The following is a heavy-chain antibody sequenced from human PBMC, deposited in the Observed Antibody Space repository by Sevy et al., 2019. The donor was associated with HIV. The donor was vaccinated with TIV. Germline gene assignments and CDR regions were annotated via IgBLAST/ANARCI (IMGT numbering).Heavy chain of an antibody. V-gene: IGHV3-30*02. CDR2: IRYDGINK. CDR1: GFRFNNFG. J-gene: IGHJ6*02. CDR3: AKGGSGGIDHYGMDV. Sequence: GGSLRLSCAASGFRFNNFGMYWVRQAPGKGLEGVAFIRYDGINKYNVDSVKGRSTISRDNSKDTLYLEMKSLRLEDTAIYYCAKGGSGGIDHYGMDVWGQGTTVTVSS. D-gene: IGHD6-25*01.